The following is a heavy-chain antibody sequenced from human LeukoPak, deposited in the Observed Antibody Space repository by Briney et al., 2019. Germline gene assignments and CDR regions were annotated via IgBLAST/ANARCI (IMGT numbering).Heavy chain of an antibody. D-gene: IGHD3-22*01. Sequence: PSETLSLTCTVSGGSVSSGSHYWSWIRQPPGKGLEWIGSIYYSGSTYYNPSLKSRVTISVDTSKNQFSLKLSSVTAADTAVYYCAREVVTMIGGHGLDPWGQGTLVTVSS. CDR1: GGSVSSGSHY. V-gene: IGHV4-39*07. CDR2: IYYSGST. CDR3: AREVVTMIGGHGLDP. J-gene: IGHJ5*02.